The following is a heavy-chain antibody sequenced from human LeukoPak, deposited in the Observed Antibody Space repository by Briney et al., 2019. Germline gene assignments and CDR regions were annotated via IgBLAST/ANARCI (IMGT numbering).Heavy chain of an antibody. Sequence: ASVLVSCKASGYTFTSYFMHWVRQAPGQGLDWMGIINPSGDSTTYAHKFQGRVTMTRDTSTSTVYMELSSLRSEDTAVYYCARGGTAMVADYWGQGTLVTVSS. V-gene: IGHV1-46*01. CDR3: ARGGTAMVADY. CDR1: GYTFTSYF. D-gene: IGHD5-18*01. J-gene: IGHJ4*02. CDR2: INPSGDST.